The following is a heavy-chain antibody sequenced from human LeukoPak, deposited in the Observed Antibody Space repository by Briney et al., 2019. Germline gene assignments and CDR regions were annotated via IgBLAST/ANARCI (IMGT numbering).Heavy chain of an antibody. CDR3: ARDYYGSGSSFDY. J-gene: IGHJ4*02. Sequence: GGSLRLSCAASGLTFSSYSMNWVRQAPGKGLEWVSSISSSSSYIYYADSVKGRFTISRDNAKNSLYLQMNSLRAEDTAVYYCARDYYGSGSSFDYWGQGTLVTVSS. CDR2: ISSSSSYI. CDR1: GLTFSSYS. D-gene: IGHD3-10*01. V-gene: IGHV3-21*01.